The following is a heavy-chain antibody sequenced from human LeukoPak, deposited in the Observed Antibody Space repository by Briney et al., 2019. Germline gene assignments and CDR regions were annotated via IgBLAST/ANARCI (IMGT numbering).Heavy chain of an antibody. CDR2: ISPDGGNT. V-gene: IGHV3-64*01. D-gene: IGHD2-2*01. CDR1: GFIFSSYS. J-gene: IGHJ4*02. Sequence: GGSLRLSCAPSGFIFSSYSMHWVRQAPGKGLEYVSVISPDGGNTYYTNSVKGRFTISRDNSKNTLYLQMGSLREEDTAVYYCAREQPAGSTDCWGQGTLVTVSS. CDR3: AREQPAGSTDC.